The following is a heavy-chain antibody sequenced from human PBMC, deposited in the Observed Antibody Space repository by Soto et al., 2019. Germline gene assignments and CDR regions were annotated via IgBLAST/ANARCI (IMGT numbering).Heavy chain of an antibody. CDR2: INAGNGNT. CDR3: ARGDPFYGSGSLYYRAA. CDR1: GYTFTSYA. Sequence: QVQLVQSGAEVKKPGASVKVSCKASGYTFTSYAMHWVRQAPGQRLEWMGWINAGNGNTKYSQKFQGRVTITRDTSGSTAYRELSSLRSEDTAVYYCARGDPFYGSGSLYYRAAWGKGTTVTVSS. V-gene: IGHV1-3*01. J-gene: IGHJ6*03. D-gene: IGHD3-10*01.